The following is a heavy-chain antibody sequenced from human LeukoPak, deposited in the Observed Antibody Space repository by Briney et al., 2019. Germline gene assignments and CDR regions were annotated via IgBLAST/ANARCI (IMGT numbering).Heavy chain of an antibody. CDR1: GFTFSSYS. D-gene: IGHD3-22*01. CDR3: ARKPQDDSSGYYGDY. V-gene: IGHV3-21*01. J-gene: IGHJ4*02. CDR2: ISSSSSYI. Sequence: SGGSLRLSCAASGFTFSSYSMNWVRQAPGKGLEWVSSISSSSSYIYYADSVKGRFTISRDNAKNSLYLQMNSLRAEDTAVYYCARKPQDDSSGYYGDYWGQGTLVTVSS.